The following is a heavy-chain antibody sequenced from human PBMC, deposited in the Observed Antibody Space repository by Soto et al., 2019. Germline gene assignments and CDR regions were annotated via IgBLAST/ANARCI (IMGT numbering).Heavy chain of an antibody. CDR1: GFTFSSYG. CDR3: AREKYVYSSSTMGGY. CDR2: IWYDGSNK. D-gene: IGHD6-6*01. Sequence: PGGSLRLSCAASGFTFSSYGMHWVRQAPGKGLEWVAVIWYDGSNKYYADSAKGRFTISRDNSKNTLYLQMNSLRAEDTAVYYCAREKYVYSSSTMGGYWGQGTLVTVSS. J-gene: IGHJ4*02. V-gene: IGHV3-33*01.